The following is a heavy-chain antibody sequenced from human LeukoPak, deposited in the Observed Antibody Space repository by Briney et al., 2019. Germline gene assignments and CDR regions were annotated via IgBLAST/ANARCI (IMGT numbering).Heavy chain of an antibody. CDR1: GFTFSSYW. J-gene: IGHJ6*02. Sequence: GGSLRLSCAASGFTFSSYWMSWVRQAPGKGLMWVSQINSDGSATSCAAPVEGRCTISRDNAKNMLYLEMNSLRVEDTAVYFCTRDHGLDVWGQGTTVTVSS. CDR3: TRDHGLDV. V-gene: IGHV3-74*01. CDR2: INSDGSAT.